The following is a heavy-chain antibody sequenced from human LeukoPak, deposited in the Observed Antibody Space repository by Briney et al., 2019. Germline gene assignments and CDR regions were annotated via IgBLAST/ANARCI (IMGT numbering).Heavy chain of an antibody. CDR2: IYTSGST. D-gene: IGHD2-8*01. J-gene: IGHJ6*04. CDR1: GGSISSYY. V-gene: IGHV4-4*07. CDR3: AREHFLIRSLDV. Sequence: SETLSLTCTVSGGSISSYYWSWIRQPAGKGLEWIGRIYTSGSTNYNPSLKSRVTMSVDTSKNQFSLKLSSVTAADTAVYDCAREHFLIRSLDVWGKGTTVTVSS.